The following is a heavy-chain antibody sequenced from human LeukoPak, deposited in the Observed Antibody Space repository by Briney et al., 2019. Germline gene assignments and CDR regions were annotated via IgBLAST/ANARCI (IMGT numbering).Heavy chain of an antibody. J-gene: IGHJ4*02. V-gene: IGHV1-2*02. CDR3: ASFGLGYCSGGSCLPIDY. CDR1: GYTFTGYY. CDR2: INPNSGGT. Sequence: ASVKVSCKASGYTFTGYYMHWVRQAPGQGLEWMGWINPNSGGTNYAQKFQGRVTMTRDTSISTAYMGLSRLRSDDTAVYYCASFGLGYCSGGSCLPIDYWGQGTLVTVSS. D-gene: IGHD2-15*01.